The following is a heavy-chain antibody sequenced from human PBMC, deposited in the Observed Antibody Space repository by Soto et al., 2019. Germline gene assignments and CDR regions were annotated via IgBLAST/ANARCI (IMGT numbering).Heavy chain of an antibody. V-gene: IGHV1-69*13. CDR3: ARVRDFTGTTGTIPWFDP. J-gene: IGHJ5*02. D-gene: IGHD1-1*01. CDR2: IIPIFGTA. CDR1: GGTFSSYA. Sequence: ASVKVSCKASGGTFSSYAISWVRQAPGQGLEWMGGIIPIFGTANYAQKFQGRVTITADESTSTAYMELSSLRSEDTAVYYCARVRDFTGTTGTIPWFDPWGQGTLVTVSS.